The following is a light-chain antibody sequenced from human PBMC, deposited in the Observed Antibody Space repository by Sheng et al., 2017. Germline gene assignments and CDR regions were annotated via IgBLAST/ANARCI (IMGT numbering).Light chain of an antibody. CDR3: QQSYSTPLLT. CDR2: AAS. CDR1: QSVSSY. Sequence: DIQMTQSPSSLSASVGDRVTITCRASQSVSSYLNWYQQKPGKAPKLLIYAASSLQSGVPSRFSGSGSGTEFTLTVSSLQPEDFATYYCQQSYSTPLLTFGGGTKVEMK. V-gene: IGKV1-39*01. J-gene: IGKJ4*01.